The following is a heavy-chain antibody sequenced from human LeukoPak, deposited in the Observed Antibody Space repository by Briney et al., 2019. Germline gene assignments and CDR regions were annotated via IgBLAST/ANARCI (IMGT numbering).Heavy chain of an antibody. V-gene: IGHV4-34*01. CDR1: GGSLSGYY. D-gene: IGHD5-12*01. CDR3: ARQVATKGEWAFDI. CDR2: INHSGST. Sequence: SETLSLTCAVYGGSLSGYYWSWIRQPPGKGLEWIGEINHSGSTNYSPSLKSRVTISVDTSKNQFSLELNSVIAADTAVYYCARQVATKGEWAFDIWGQGTLVTVSS. J-gene: IGHJ3*02.